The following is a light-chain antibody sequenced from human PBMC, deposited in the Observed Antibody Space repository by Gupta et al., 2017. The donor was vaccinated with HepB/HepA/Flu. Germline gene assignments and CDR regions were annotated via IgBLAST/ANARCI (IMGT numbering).Light chain of an antibody. V-gene: IGKV3D-11*01. J-gene: IGKJ4*01. CDR1: QRVNRY. CDR3: QQRTNWQ. CDR2: DAS. Sequence: EIVLTQSPATLSLSPGERATLSCRASQRVNRYLAWYQHKPGQAPRLLIYDASSRATGIPARFRGSGPGTDFTLTISSLEPEDSAVYYCQQRTNWQFGGGTKVEIK.